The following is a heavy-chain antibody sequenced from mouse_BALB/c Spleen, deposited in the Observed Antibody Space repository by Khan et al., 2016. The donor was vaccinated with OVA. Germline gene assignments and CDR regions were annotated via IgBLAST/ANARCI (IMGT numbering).Heavy chain of an antibody. Sequence: QVQLKESGPGLVAPSQSLSITCTVSGFSLNSYGVHWVRQPPGKGLEWLGVIWAGGSTNHNSALMSRLSISKDNSKSQVFLKMNSLQTDDTAMYYCARAFYYGACFAFWGQGTLVTVSA. CDR1: GFSLNSYG. D-gene: IGHD1-1*01. J-gene: IGHJ3*01. CDR3: ARAFYYGACFAF. CDR2: IWAGGST. V-gene: IGHV2-9*02.